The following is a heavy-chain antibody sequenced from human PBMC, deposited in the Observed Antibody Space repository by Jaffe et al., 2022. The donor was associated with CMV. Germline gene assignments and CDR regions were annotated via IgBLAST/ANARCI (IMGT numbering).Heavy chain of an antibody. CDR3: AHTYYDFWSGYSMGFDP. V-gene: IGHV2-5*01. J-gene: IGHJ5*02. Sequence: QITLKESGPTLVKPTQTLTLTCTFSGFSLSTSGVGVGWIRQPPGKALEWLALIYWNDDKRYSPSLKSRLTITKDTSKNQVVLTMTNMDPVDTATYYCAHTYYDFWSGYSMGFDPWGQGTLVTVSS. CDR2: IYWNDDK. D-gene: IGHD3-3*01. CDR1: GFSLSTSGVG.